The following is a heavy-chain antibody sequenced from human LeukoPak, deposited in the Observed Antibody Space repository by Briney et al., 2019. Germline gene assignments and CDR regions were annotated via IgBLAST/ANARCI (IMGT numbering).Heavy chain of an antibody. CDR1: GFTFSSYG. J-gene: IGHJ4*02. V-gene: IGHV3-30*02. Sequence: PGGSLRLSCAASGFTFSSYGMHWVRQASGKGLEWVAFIRYDGSNKYYADSVKGRFTISRDNSKNTLYLQMNSLRAEDTAVYYCAKALYGSGSYQGFDYWGQGTLVTVSS. CDR2: IRYDGSNK. D-gene: IGHD3-10*01. CDR3: AKALYGSGSYQGFDY.